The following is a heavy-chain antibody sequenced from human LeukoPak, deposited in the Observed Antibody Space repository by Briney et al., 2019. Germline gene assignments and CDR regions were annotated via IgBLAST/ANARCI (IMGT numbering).Heavy chain of an antibody. Sequence: GGSLRLSCAASGFIFSSHGMHWIRQAPGKGLEWVALISHAGSNEYYAASVKGRFTISRDNSNNEFYLQMNSLRPEDTAVYYCAKDIGSYYDYWGQGILVTVSS. CDR2: ISHAGSNE. J-gene: IGHJ4*02. D-gene: IGHD3-10*01. CDR3: AKDIGSYYDY. CDR1: GFIFSSHG. V-gene: IGHV3-30*18.